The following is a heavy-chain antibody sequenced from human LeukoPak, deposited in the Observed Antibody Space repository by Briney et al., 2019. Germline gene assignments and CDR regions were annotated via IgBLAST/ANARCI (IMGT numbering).Heavy chain of an antibody. D-gene: IGHD5-18*01. CDR2: ISYDGSNK. CDR3: ARGYSSYYFDY. J-gene: IGHJ4*02. Sequence: GGSLRLSCPASGFTFSSYAMHWVRQAPGKGLEWVAVISYDGSNKYYADSVKGRFTISRDNSKNTLYLQMNSLRAEDTAVYYCARGYSSYYFDYWGQGTLVTVSS. CDR1: GFTFSSYA. V-gene: IGHV3-30*04.